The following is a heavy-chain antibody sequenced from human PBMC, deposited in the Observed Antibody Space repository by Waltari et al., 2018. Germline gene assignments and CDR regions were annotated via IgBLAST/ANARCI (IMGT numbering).Heavy chain of an antibody. V-gene: IGHV1-2*02. CDR1: GYNFIGYY. CDR3: ARQASRNFDY. CDR2: INPNTVGT. J-gene: IGHJ4*02. Sequence: QVQLVQSGAEVKKPGASVNVSCKASGYNFIGYYIHWVRQAPGQGLGWMGCINPNTVGTKYAQKYQGRVTLTRDTSISTAYMELSSLGSDDMAVFYCARQASRNFDYWGQRTLVTVSS.